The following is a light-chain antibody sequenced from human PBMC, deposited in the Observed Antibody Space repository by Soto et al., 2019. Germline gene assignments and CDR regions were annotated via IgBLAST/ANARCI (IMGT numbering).Light chain of an antibody. CDR3: QQYGSLSWT. V-gene: IGKV3-20*01. CDR2: GAS. CDR1: QNVDRNY. Sequence: EIVLTQSPGTLSLSPGERATLSCRASQNVDRNYLAWYQQKPGQAPRIIIFGASGRATGIPDRFSGSGSGTDFTLTISRLEPEDFAVYYCQQYGSLSWTFGQGTKVDI. J-gene: IGKJ1*01.